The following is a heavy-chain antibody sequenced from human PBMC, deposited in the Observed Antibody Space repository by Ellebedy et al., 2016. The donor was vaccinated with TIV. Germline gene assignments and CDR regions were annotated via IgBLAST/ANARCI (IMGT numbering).Heavy chain of an antibody. CDR1: GFTFSTYT. CDR3: ASPKSSLNI. D-gene: IGHD2-15*01. CDR2: IAGGGST. Sequence: PGGSLRLSCAASGFTFSTYTMHWVRQAPGKGLEWVACIAGGGSTYYADSVKGRFTISRDNSKNTLYLQMDSLRADDTAIYYCASPKSSLNIWGHGTTVTVSS. J-gene: IGHJ6*02. V-gene: IGHV3-23*01.